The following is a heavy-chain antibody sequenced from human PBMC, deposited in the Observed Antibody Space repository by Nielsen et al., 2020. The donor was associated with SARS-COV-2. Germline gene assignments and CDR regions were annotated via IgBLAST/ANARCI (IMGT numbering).Heavy chain of an antibody. J-gene: IGHJ6*02. CDR3: ARRGSTNPYGMDV. CDR1: GYSFTNYW. CDR2: IDPSDSYT. D-gene: IGHD2-2*01. V-gene: IGHV5-10-1*01. Sequence: GESLKISCKGSGYSFTNYWINWVRQMPGKGLEWMGRIDPSDSYTNYSPSFQGHVTISVDKSISTAYLQWSSLKASDTAMYYCARRGSTNPYGMDVWGQGTTVTVSS.